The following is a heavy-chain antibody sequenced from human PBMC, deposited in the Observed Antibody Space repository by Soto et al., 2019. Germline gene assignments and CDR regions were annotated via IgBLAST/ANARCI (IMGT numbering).Heavy chain of an antibody. CDR3: VKGEYYYDSGAYYPFDY. J-gene: IGHJ4*02. CDR2: ISPNGGST. CDR1: GFTFSSYA. V-gene: IGHV3-64D*06. D-gene: IGHD3-22*01. Sequence: GGSLRLSCSASGFTFSSYAIHWVRQAPGKGLEYVSTISPNGGSTYYADSVKGRFAISRDNSKNTLYLQMSSLGAEDTAVYYCVKGEYYYDSGAYYPFDYWGQGTLVTVSS.